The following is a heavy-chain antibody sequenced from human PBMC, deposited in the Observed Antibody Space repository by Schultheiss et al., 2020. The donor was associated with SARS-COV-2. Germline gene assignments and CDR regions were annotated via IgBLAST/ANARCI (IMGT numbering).Heavy chain of an antibody. V-gene: IGHV4-59*12. CDR2: IYYSGST. D-gene: IGHD3-10*01. CDR3: ARGLGVRPRDRDDALDI. CDR1: GGSISSYY. J-gene: IGHJ3*02. Sequence: SETLSLTCTVSGGSISSYYWSWIRQPPGKGLEWLGYIYYSGSTNYNPSLKSRVTISVDTSKNQFSLKLSSVTAADTAVYYCARGLGVRPRDRDDALDIWDKGTMVTV.